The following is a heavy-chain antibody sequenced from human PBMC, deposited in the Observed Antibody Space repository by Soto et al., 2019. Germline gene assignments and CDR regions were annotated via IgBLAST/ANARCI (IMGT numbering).Heavy chain of an antibody. J-gene: IGHJ6*02. D-gene: IGHD6-13*01. Sequence: EVQLVESGGGLVQPGGSLRLSCAASGFTFSSYDMHWVRQATGKGLEWVSAIGTAGDTYYPGSVKGRFTISRENAKNSLSLQMNSLRAGDTAVYYCAREGPGIAAGRHRYYYYYGMDVWGQGTTVTVSS. CDR3: AREGPGIAAGRHRYYYYYGMDV. CDR2: IGTAGDT. V-gene: IGHV3-13*04. CDR1: GFTFSSYD.